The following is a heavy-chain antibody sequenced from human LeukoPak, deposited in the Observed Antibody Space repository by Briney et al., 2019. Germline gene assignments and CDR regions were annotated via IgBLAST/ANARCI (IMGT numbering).Heavy chain of an antibody. J-gene: IGHJ4*02. Sequence: PGGSLRLSCAASGFTFSSYGMSWVRQAPGKGLEWVANIKQDGSEKYYVDSVKGRLTISRDNAKNSLYLQMNSLRAEDTAVYYCAREPEFYYGSGSYFYWGQGTLVTVSS. D-gene: IGHD3-10*01. V-gene: IGHV3-7*01. CDR1: GFTFSSYG. CDR3: AREPEFYYGSGSYFY. CDR2: IKQDGSEK.